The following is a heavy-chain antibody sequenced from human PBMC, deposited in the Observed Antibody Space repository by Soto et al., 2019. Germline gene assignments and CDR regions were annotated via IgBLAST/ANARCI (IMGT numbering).Heavy chain of an antibody. D-gene: IGHD3-3*01. Sequence: EVQLVESGGGLVQPGGSLRLSCAASGFTVSNLYMTWVRQAPGKGLQWVAVISSGGSSYYADSVKGRFTSSRDNSKNTLYLEMNSLRAEDTAVYYCARDTFGGAYDFLHGGQGTLVTVSS. J-gene: IGHJ4*02. V-gene: IGHV3-66*01. CDR3: ARDTFGGAYDFLH. CDR1: GFTVSNLY. CDR2: ISSGGSS.